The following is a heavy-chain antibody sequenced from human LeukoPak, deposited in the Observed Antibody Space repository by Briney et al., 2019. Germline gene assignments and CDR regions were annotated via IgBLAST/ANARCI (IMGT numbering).Heavy chain of an antibody. Sequence: SQTLSLTCAVSGGSISSGGYSWSWIRQPPGKGLEWIGYIYHSGSTYYNPSLKSRVTISVDRSKNQFSLKLSSVTAADTAVYYCAGDYGGNVDYWGQGTLVTVSS. CDR2: IYHSGST. J-gene: IGHJ4*02. V-gene: IGHV4-30-2*02. CDR1: GGSISSGGYS. D-gene: IGHD4-23*01. CDR3: AGDYGGNVDY.